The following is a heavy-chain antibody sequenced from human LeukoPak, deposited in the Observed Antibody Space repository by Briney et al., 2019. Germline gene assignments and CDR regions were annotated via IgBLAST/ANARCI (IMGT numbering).Heavy chain of an antibody. J-gene: IGHJ6*03. CDR1: GYTFTSYA. CDR2: INTNTGNP. V-gene: IGHV7-4-1*02. Sequence: ASVKVSCKASGYTFTSYAMNWVRQAPGQGLEWMGWINTNTGNPTYAQGFTGRFVFSLDTSVSTAYLQISSLKAEDTAVYYCARQMGLESSSWYFPPDYYYMDVWGKGTTVTISS. D-gene: IGHD6-13*01. CDR3: ARQMGLESSSWYFPPDYYYMDV.